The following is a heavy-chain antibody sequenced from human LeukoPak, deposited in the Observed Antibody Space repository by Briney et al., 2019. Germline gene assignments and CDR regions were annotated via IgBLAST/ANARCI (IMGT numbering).Heavy chain of an antibody. V-gene: IGHV3-23*01. CDR3: AKTTLGYCSGGSCYQGY. D-gene: IGHD2-15*01. Sequence: GGSLRLSCSASGFTFSSCAMSWVRQAPGKGLEWVSAISGSGGSTYYADSVKGRFTISRDNSKNTLYLQMNSLRAEDTAVYYCAKTTLGYCSGGSCYQGYWGQGTLVTVSS. CDR1: GFTFSSCA. CDR2: ISGSGGST. J-gene: IGHJ4*02.